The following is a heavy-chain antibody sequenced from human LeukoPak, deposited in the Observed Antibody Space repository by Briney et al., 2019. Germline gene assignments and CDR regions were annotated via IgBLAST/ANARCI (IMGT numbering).Heavy chain of an antibody. Sequence: ASVKVSCKASGYTFTSYDINWVRQATGQGLEWMGWMNPNSGNTGYAQKFQGRVTITRNTSIGTAYMELSSLRSEDTAVYYCARVITGTTGGDYWGQGTLVTVSS. V-gene: IGHV1-8*03. J-gene: IGHJ4*02. CDR1: GYTFTSYD. D-gene: IGHD1-7*01. CDR3: ARVITGTTGGDY. CDR2: MNPNSGNT.